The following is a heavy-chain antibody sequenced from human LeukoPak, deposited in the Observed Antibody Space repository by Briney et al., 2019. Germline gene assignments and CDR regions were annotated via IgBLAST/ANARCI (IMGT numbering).Heavy chain of an antibody. Sequence: GGSLRLSCAASGFAFNSYAMSWVRQSPGKGLEWVSTISGSGGSTYYADSIKGRFTISRDNSKNTLYMQMNSLRAEDAAVYYCAKDHCDTTSCRFDYWGQGTLVTVSS. D-gene: IGHD2-2*01. J-gene: IGHJ4*02. V-gene: IGHV3-23*01. CDR1: GFAFNSYA. CDR3: AKDHCDTTSCRFDY. CDR2: ISGSGGST.